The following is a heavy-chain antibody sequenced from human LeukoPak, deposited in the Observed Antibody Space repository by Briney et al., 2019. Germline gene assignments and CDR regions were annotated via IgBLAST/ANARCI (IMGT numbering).Heavy chain of an antibody. CDR3: ARGGGGEYSSGWYDY. CDR2: IYYSGTT. V-gene: IGHV4-59*01. J-gene: IGHJ4*02. Sequence: SETLSLTCTVSGGSISSYYWSWIRQPPGKGLEWIGYIYYSGTTNYNPSLKSRVTISVATSKNQFSLNLSSVAAADTAVYYCARGGGGEYSSGWYDYWGQGTLVTVSS. CDR1: GGSISSYY. D-gene: IGHD6-19*01.